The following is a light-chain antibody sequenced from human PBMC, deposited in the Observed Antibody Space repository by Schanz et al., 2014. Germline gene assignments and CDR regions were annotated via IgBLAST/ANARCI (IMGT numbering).Light chain of an antibody. Sequence: EIVLTQSPATLSLSPGERATLSCRASQSVSSNLAWYQQKPGQAPRLLIFGAATRATDIPARFSGSGSGTEFTLTISSLEPEDFAVYYCQQRSNWPPRYTFGQGTKLEIK. V-gene: IGKV3-11*01. J-gene: IGKJ2*01. CDR2: GAA. CDR3: QQRSNWPPRYT. CDR1: QSVSSN.